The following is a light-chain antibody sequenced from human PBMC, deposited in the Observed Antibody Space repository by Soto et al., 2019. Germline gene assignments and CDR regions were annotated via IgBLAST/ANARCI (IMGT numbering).Light chain of an antibody. J-gene: IGLJ1*01. Sequence: QSVLPQPPSASGTPGQRVTISCSTSNSRSGSNYVYWYQQPPGAAPKLLIYRNDQRPSGVPDRFSGSKSGTSASLAISGLRSEDEGDYFCAKWDDSLRVYVFGSGTKVTVL. CDR3: AKWDDSLRVYV. CDR2: RND. V-gene: IGLV1-47*01. CDR1: NSRSGSNY.